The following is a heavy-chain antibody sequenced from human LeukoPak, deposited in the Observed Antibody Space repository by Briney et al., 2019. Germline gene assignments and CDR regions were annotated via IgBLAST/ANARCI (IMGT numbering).Heavy chain of an antibody. CDR2: IYSGGTT. CDR3: ARVVRGPYQLFDF. V-gene: IGHV3-66*01. D-gene: IGHD3-10*01. Sequence: PGGSLRLSCAASGFTGSTNYMIWVGHPPGRGLAGVSIIYSGGTTYFADSVKGRFTLSRDTSKNTLYLQMNSLRAEDTAVYYCARVVRGPYQLFDFWGKGTLVTVSS. CDR1: GFTGSTNY. J-gene: IGHJ4*02.